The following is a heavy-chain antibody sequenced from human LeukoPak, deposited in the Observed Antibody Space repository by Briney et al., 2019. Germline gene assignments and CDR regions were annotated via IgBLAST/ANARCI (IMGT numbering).Heavy chain of an antibody. CDR1: GYSISSGYY. CDR3: ARLRYFDWLEFDY. J-gene: IGHJ4*02. V-gene: IGHV4-38-2*02. CDR2: IYHSGST. Sequence: PSETLSLTCTVSGYSISSGYYWGWIRQPPGKGLEWIGSIYHSGSTYYNPSLKSRVTISVDTSKNQFSLKLSSVTAADTAVYYCARLRYFDWLEFDYWGQGTLVTVSS. D-gene: IGHD3-9*01.